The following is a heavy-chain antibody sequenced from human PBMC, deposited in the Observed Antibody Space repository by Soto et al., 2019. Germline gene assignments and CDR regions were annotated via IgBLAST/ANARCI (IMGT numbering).Heavy chain of an antibody. Sequence: GGSLRLSCAASGFTFSSYSMNWVRQAPGKGLEWVSYISGGSTMIYYADSVRGRFTISRDNAKNSLYLQMNSLRDEDTAVYYCARERGSVAGTPHEYWGQGTLVTVSS. V-gene: IGHV3-48*02. CDR3: ARERGSVAGTPHEY. CDR1: GFTFSSYS. D-gene: IGHD6-19*01. CDR2: ISGGSTMI. J-gene: IGHJ4*02.